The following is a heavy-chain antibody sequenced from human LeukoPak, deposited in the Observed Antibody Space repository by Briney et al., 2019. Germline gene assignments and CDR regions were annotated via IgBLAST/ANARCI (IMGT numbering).Heavy chain of an antibody. CDR1: GFTFSRYT. V-gene: IGHV3-23*01. J-gene: IGHJ4*02. Sequence: GGSLRLSCAASGFTFSRYTMTWVRQAPGKGLEWVSIIGPSGGDIHYADSVKGRFIISRDNSKNTLSLQMDSLRVDDTAIYYCARDPNWGSGYWGQGTLVTVSS. CDR3: ARDPNWGSGY. CDR2: IGPSGGDI. D-gene: IGHD7-27*01.